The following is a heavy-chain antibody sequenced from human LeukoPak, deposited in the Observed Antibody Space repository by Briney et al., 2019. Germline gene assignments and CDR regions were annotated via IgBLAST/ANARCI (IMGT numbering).Heavy chain of an antibody. CDR3: ARDSSVAHPHVDY. CDR1: GGTFSSYA. Sequence: ASVKVSCKASGGTFSSYAISWVRQAPGQGLEWMGWISAYNGNTNYAQKLQGRVAMTTDTSTSTAYMELRSLRSDDTAVYYCARDSSVAHPHVDYWGQGTLVTVSS. D-gene: IGHD6-19*01. J-gene: IGHJ4*02. V-gene: IGHV1-18*01. CDR2: ISAYNGNT.